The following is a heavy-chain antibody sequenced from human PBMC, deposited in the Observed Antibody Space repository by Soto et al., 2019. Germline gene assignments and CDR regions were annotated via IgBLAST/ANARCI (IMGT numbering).Heavy chain of an antibody. CDR3: ARRLTCDY. V-gene: IGHV1-8*01. CDR2: MNSNSGNT. J-gene: IGHJ4*02. Sequence: QVQLVQSGAEVKKPGASVKVSCKASGYTLTSYDINWVRQATGQGLEWMGWMNSNSGNTDYAQKFQGRVIMTRNTSISTAYLELSSLRSEDTAVYYCARRLTCDYWGQGTLVTVSS. CDR1: GYTLTSYD.